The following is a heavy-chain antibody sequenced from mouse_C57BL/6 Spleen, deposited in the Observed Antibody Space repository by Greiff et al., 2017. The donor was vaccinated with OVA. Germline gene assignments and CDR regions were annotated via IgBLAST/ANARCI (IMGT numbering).Heavy chain of an antibody. D-gene: IGHD3-3*01. CDR2: IHPNSGST. CDR1: GYTFTSYW. V-gene: IGHV1-64*01. CDR3: ARPGDGTDFDY. Sequence: QVQLQQPGAELVKPGASVKLSCKASGYTFTSYWMHWVKQRPGQGLEWIGMIHPNSGSTNYNEKFKSKATLTVDKSSSTAYMQLSSLTSEDSAVYYCARPGDGTDFDYWGQGTTLTVSA. J-gene: IGHJ2*01.